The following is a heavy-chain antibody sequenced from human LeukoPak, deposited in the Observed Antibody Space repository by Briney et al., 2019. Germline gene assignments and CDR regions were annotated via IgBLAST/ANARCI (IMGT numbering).Heavy chain of an antibody. CDR1: GGTFSSYA. Sequence: ASVKVSCKASGGTFSSYAISWVRQAPGQGLEWMGRIIPILGIAKCAQKFQGRVTITANKSTSTAYRELSSLRSEDTAVYYCAIRTVDTAMVTLDYWGQGTLVTVSS. J-gene: IGHJ4*02. CDR2: IIPILGIA. D-gene: IGHD5-18*01. CDR3: AIRTVDTAMVTLDY. V-gene: IGHV1-69*04.